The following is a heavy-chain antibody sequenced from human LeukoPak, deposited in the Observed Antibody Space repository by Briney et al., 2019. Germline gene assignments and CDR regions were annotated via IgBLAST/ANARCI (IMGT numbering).Heavy chain of an antibody. Sequence: PGGSLRLFCAASGFTFSRHWMSWVRQAPGKGLERVAHMNQDGSAIYSVDSVKGRFTISRDNDKNSLYLQMNGLTVADTAVYYCARTVPGYPDDYFDYWGQGTLVTVSS. CDR3: ARTVPGYPDDYFDY. J-gene: IGHJ4*02. CDR2: MNQDGSAI. D-gene: IGHD6-19*01. CDR1: GFTFSRHW. V-gene: IGHV3-7*01.